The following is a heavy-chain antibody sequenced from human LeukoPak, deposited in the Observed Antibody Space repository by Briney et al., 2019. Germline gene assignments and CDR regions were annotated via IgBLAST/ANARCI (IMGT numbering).Heavy chain of an antibody. CDR1: GFTFSNHW. CDR3: ANITLILGNDC. J-gene: IGHJ4*02. V-gene: IGHV3-7*01. D-gene: IGHD3-22*01. Sequence: PGGSLRLSCAASGFTFSNHWMTWVRQAPGKGLEWVANINQVGSEKYYVDSVKGSFTISRDNAKNSLYLQMNSLRAEDTAVYYCANITLILGNDCWGQGTLVTVSS. CDR2: INQVGSEK.